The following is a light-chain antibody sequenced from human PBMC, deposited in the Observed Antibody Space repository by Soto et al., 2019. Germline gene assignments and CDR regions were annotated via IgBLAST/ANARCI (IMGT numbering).Light chain of an antibody. V-gene: IGKV3-11*01. Sequence: EIVLTQSPATLSLSPGERATLSCRASQSVSSYLAWYQQKPGQAPRLLIYDASNRATGIPARFSGSGSGTDFTLSISFLEPEDFAVYYCQQRSNWPPTFGGGTKVDIK. CDR1: QSVSSY. J-gene: IGKJ4*01. CDR2: DAS. CDR3: QQRSNWPPT.